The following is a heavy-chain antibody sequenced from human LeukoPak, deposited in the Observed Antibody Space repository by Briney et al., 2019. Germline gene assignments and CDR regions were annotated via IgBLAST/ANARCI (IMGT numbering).Heavy chain of an antibody. CDR2: IYYSGST. CDR3: ARHEWSYRYSPDY. J-gene: IGHJ4*02. CDR1: GRSISSYY. D-gene: IGHD3-16*02. V-gene: IGHV4-59*04. Sequence: SETLSLTCTVSGRSISSYYWSWIRQPPGKGLEWIGYIYYSGSTYYNPSLKSRVTISVDTSNNQFSLKLSSVTAADTAVYYCARHEWSYRYSPDYWGQGTLVTVSS.